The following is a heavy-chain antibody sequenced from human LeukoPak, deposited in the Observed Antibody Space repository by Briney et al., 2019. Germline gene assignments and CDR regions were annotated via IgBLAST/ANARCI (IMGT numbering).Heavy chain of an antibody. J-gene: IGHJ5*02. CDR2: IYYSGRT. CDR3: ARDQDCSGGSCYSVGWFDP. D-gene: IGHD2-15*01. V-gene: IGHV4-59*11. Sequence: SETLSLTCTVSGGSISSHYWSWIGRSPGKGLEWIGYIYYSGRTNYNPSLKSRATISLDTSKNQFSLKLSSVTAADTAVYYCARDQDCSGGSCYSVGWFDPWGQGTLVTVSS. CDR1: GGSISSHY.